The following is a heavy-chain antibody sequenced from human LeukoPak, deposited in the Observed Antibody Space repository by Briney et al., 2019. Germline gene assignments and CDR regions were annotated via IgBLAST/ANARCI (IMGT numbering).Heavy chain of an antibody. V-gene: IGHV3-11*01. CDR3: ARDRCSSTSCYYYGMDV. D-gene: IGHD2-2*01. Sequence: GGSLRLSCAASGFTFSDYYMSWIRQAPGKGLEWVSYISSSGSTIYYADSVKGRFTISRDNAKNSLYLQMNSLRAEDTAVYYCARDRCSSTSCYYYGMDVWGQGTTVTVSS. CDR1: GFTFSDYY. CDR2: ISSSGSTI. J-gene: IGHJ6*02.